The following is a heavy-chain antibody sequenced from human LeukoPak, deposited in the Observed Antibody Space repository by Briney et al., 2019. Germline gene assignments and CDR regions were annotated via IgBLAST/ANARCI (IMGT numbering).Heavy chain of an antibody. J-gene: IGHJ4*02. D-gene: IGHD2-2*02. CDR3: AKTEAPAAIRAGSDY. CDR1: GFTFSNYG. CDR2: ISGSGSAT. Sequence: PGGSLRLSCAASGFTFSNYGMSWVRQAPGKGLEWVSTISGSGSATYNAGSVKGRFTTSRDNSNNTLNLKTNSLRAEDTAVYYCAKTEAPAAIRAGSDYWGQGTLVTVSS. V-gene: IGHV3-23*01.